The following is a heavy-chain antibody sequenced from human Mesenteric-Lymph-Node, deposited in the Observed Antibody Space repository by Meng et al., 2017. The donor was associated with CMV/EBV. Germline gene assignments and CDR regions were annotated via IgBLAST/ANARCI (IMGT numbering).Heavy chain of an antibody. V-gene: IGHV1-69*10. Sequence: SVKVSCKASGGTFSSYAISWVRQAPGQGLEWMGGIIPILGIANYAQKFQGRVTITADKSTSTAYMELSSLRSEDTAVYYCARVRPPSSDIVVVPAAGVLLDYWGQGTLITVSS. D-gene: IGHD2-2*01. J-gene: IGHJ4*02. CDR1: GGTFSSYA. CDR2: IIPILGIA. CDR3: ARVRPPSSDIVVVPAAGVLLDY.